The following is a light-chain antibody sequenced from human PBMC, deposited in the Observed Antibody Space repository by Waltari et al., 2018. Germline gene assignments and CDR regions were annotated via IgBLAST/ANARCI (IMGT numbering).Light chain of an antibody. J-gene: IGKJ1*01. Sequence: IVLTQSPATLSLSPGERATLSSRPSKTVSTYLAWFQQKPGQAPRLPIYDASNRAPGIPARFSGSGSGTDFSLTISSLEPEDFAVYYCHQRSLWPWTFGQGTKVEIK. CDR1: KTVSTY. CDR2: DAS. V-gene: IGKV3-11*01. CDR3: HQRSLWPWT.